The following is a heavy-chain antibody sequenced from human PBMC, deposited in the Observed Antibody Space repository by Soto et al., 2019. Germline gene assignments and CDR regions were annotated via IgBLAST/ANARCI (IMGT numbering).Heavy chain of an antibody. Sequence: QITLKESGPTLVKPTQTLTLTCTFSGFSLSTSGVGVGWIRQPPGKALEWLALIYWNDDKRYSPSLKSRLTITKDACKNQVVLTMTNMDPVDTATYYCAHRRTNYYDSSGEYFFDYWGQGTLVTVSS. CDR2: IYWNDDK. CDR3: AHRRTNYYDSSGEYFFDY. CDR1: GFSLSTSGVG. V-gene: IGHV2-5*01. J-gene: IGHJ4*02. D-gene: IGHD3-22*01.